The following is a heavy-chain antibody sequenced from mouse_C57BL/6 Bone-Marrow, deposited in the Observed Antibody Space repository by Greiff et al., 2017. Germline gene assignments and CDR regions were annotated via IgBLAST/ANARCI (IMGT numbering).Heavy chain of an antibody. V-gene: IGHV14-4*01. CDR2: IDPENGDT. J-gene: IGHJ3*01. CDR1: GFNIKDDY. D-gene: IGHD1-1*01. Sequence: EVKLQESGAELVRPGASVKLSCTASGFNIKDDYMHWVKQRPEQGLEWIGWIDPENGDTASASKFPGKATITADTSSNTAYLQLRSLTSEDTAVYYCTTRLEVIDYYGSSSAWFAYWGQGTMVTVSA. CDR3: TTRLEVIDYYGSSSAWFAY.